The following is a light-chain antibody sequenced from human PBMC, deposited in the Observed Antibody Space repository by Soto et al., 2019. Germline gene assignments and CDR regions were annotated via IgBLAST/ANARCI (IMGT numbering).Light chain of an antibody. CDR1: SSNIGAGFH. Sequence: QSVLTQPPSVSGAPGQRVTISCTGSSSNIGAGFHVHWYQQVPGTAPKLLIHDNTNRPSGVPDRFSASKSGSSAALAITGLQAEDEAIYYCQSYDSSLSGPRIFGGGTKLTVL. V-gene: IGLV1-40*01. CDR3: QSYDSSLSGPRI. J-gene: IGLJ2*01. CDR2: DNT.